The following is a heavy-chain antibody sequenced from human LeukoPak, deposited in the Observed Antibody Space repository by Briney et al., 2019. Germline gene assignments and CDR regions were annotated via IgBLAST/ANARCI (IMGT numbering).Heavy chain of an antibody. CDR3: ARGRSYGSWSQPLDY. D-gene: IGHD6-13*01. Sequence: GASVKVSCKASGYTFTGYYMHGVRQAPGQGLEWMGWINPNSGGTNYAQKFQGRVTMTRDTSISTAYMELSRLRSDDTAVYYCARGRSYGSWSQPLDYWGQGTLVTVSS. J-gene: IGHJ4*02. CDR2: INPNSGGT. CDR1: GYTFTGYY. V-gene: IGHV1-2*02.